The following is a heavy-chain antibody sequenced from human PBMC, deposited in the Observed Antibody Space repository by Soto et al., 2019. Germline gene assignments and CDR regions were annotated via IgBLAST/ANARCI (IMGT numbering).Heavy chain of an antibody. CDR2: ISTSGDSI. J-gene: IGHJ4*02. Sequence: PGGSLRLSCAASGFTFSSYSMNWVRQAPGKGLEWVSSISTSGDSIYHTDSVKGRFAISRDNSKNSLFLHMNSLRVEDTAVYYCAKDSPVSGNYQDLDYWGQGTLVTVSS. D-gene: IGHD1-26*01. V-gene: IGHV3-21*04. CDR1: GFTFSSYS. CDR3: AKDSPVSGNYQDLDY.